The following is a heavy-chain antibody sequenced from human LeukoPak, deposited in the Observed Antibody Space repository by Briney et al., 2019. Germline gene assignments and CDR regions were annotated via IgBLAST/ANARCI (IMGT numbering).Heavy chain of an antibody. CDR1: GMTFDRHG. J-gene: IGHJ3*02. D-gene: IGHD2-2*01. V-gene: IGHV3-30*02. CDR2: IKYDGSRT. Sequence: GGSLRLSCVVSGMTFDRHGMHWVRQPPGKGLEWLAFIKYDGSRTDYEDSVKGRFTISRDNSKNTLYLQMNSLRAEDTAVYYCAKDRWDCSSTSCYDAFDIWGQGTMVTVSS. CDR3: AKDRWDCSSTSCYDAFDI.